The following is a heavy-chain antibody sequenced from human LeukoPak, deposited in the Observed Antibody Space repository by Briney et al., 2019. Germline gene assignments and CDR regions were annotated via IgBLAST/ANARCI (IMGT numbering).Heavy chain of an antibody. Sequence: GWSLRLPYAASGFTFRSYWMIGLGQAPGKGLNWVANIQQDGSEKYYVDSVKGRFTISSDNAKNSLYLQMNSLRAEDTAVYYCARDSAAGLDYWGQGTLVTVSS. V-gene: IGHV3-7*01. D-gene: IGHD6-13*01. CDR1: GFTFRSYW. CDR2: IQQDGSEK. J-gene: IGHJ4*02. CDR3: ARDSAAGLDY.